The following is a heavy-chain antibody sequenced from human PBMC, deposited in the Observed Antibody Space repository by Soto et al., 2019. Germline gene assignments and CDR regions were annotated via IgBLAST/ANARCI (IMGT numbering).Heavy chain of an antibody. Sequence: PVGSLRLSCAASGFTFSSYAMHWVRQAPGKGLEWVAVISYDGSNKYYADSVKGRFTISRDNSKNTLYLQMNSLRAEDTAVYYCARRVGLDYWGQGTLVTVSS. CDR1: GFTFSSYA. J-gene: IGHJ4*02. D-gene: IGHD2-15*01. CDR3: ARRVGLDY. V-gene: IGHV3-30-3*01. CDR2: ISYDGSNK.